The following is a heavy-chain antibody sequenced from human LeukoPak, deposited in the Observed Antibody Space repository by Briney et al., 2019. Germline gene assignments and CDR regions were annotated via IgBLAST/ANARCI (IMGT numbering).Heavy chain of an antibody. D-gene: IGHD3-22*01. CDR3: TTAIRWVVVIDY. Sequence: GGSLRLSCAASGFTFSNTWMSWVRQAPGKGLEWVARIKSKTDGGTTDYAAPVKGRFSISRDDSEQTLYLQMNSLKAEDTAVYYCTTAIRWVVVIDYWGQGALVTVSS. V-gene: IGHV3-15*01. J-gene: IGHJ4*02. CDR2: IKSKTDGGTT. CDR1: GFTFSNTW.